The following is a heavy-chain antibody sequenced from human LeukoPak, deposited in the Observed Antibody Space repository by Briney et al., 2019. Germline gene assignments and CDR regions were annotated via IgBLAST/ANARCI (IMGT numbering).Heavy chain of an antibody. Sequence: PGGSLRLSCAASGFTFSNAWMNWVRQSPGKGLEWVGRIKSKTDGGTTDCAAPVKGRFTISRDDSKNTLYLQMNSLKTEDTAVYYCSTTYYCDSSEGYWGQGTLVTVSS. V-gene: IGHV3-15*07. J-gene: IGHJ4*02. CDR3: STTYYCDSSEGY. CDR2: IKSKTDGGTT. CDR1: GFTFSNAW. D-gene: IGHD3-22*01.